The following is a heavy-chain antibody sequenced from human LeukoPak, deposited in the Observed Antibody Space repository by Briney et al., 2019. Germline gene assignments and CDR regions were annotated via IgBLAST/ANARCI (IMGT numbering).Heavy chain of an antibody. CDR1: GFAFTITA. Sequence: GGSLRLSCATSGFAFTITAMTWVRQAPGKGLEWVSAISHNSGSIYYADFVRGRFTISRDNSKNTLYLQMSSLRAEDTAVYYCAAIGGPRGTYYTDWGQGTLVTVSS. CDR2: ISHNSGSI. J-gene: IGHJ4*02. D-gene: IGHD1-26*01. V-gene: IGHV3-23*01. CDR3: AAIGGPRGTYYTD.